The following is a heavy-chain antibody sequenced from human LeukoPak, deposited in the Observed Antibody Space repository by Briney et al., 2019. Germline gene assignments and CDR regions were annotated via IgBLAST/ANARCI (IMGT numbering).Heavy chain of an antibody. CDR3: ARGSPPDY. Sequence: GGSLRLSCAASGFIFSDYYMSWIRQAPGKGLEWLSYISSSSIYTNYADSVKGRFTISRDNAKNSLYLQMNSLRAEYTAVYYCARGSPPDYWGQGTLVTVSS. CDR1: GFIFSDYY. CDR2: ISSSSIYT. D-gene: IGHD2-15*01. V-gene: IGHV3-11*05. J-gene: IGHJ4*02.